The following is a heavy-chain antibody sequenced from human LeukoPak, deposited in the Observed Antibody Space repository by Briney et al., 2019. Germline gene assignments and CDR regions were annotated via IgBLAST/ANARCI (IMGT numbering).Heavy chain of an antibody. D-gene: IGHD6-6*01. CDR1: GESFIGDD. V-gene: IGHV4-34*01. CDR3: ASLARGGNWFDP. CDR2: INHSGGT. J-gene: IGHJ5*02. Sequence: SETLSLTCAVYGESFIGDDGSCIRQPPGKGLEWIGEINHSGGTNYNPSLKSRVTISLEAYKNQFSLQLTLVPVADTAVYYCASLARGGNWFDPWGQGTLVTVSS.